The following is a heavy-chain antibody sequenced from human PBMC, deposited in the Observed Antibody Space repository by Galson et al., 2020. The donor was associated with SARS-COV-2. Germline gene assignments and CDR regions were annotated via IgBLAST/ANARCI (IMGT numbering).Heavy chain of an antibody. V-gene: IGHV4-61*02. Sequence: SQTLSLTCTVSSGSLSSASHYWPWIRQPAGKGLEWIGRIYTSGSTNYNPSLKSRVTMSVDTSKSQFSLKLTSVTAADTAVYYCARVIRGAWYFDLWGRGTLVTVSS. CDR2: IYTSGST. CDR1: SGSLSSASHY. J-gene: IGHJ2*01. D-gene: IGHD3-16*01. CDR3: ARVIRGAWYFDL.